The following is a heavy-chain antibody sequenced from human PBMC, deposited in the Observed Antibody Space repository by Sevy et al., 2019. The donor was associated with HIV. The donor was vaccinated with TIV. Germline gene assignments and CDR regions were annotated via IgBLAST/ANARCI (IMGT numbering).Heavy chain of an antibody. CDR1: GYTFTGYS. J-gene: IGHJ5*02. V-gene: IGHV1-2*02. Sequence: ASVKVSCKASGYTFTGYSMHWVRQAPGQGLEWMGWTNPNSGGTNYAQKFQGRVTMTRDTSISTAYMELSRLRFDDTAVYYCARVWNSDYYDSSGPNWFDPWGQGTLVTVSS. CDR3: ARVWNSDYYDSSGPNWFDP. D-gene: IGHD3-22*01. CDR2: TNPNSGGT.